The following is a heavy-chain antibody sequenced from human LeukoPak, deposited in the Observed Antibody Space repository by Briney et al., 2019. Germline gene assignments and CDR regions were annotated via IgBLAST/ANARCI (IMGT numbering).Heavy chain of an antibody. J-gene: IGHJ6*03. V-gene: IGHV4-34*01. D-gene: IGHD3-9*01. Sequence: SSETPSLTCGVHSESFCNSYLNWVRQAPGKGLEWIGEISHSKRTTYTPSLKSRLTMSVDTSKNLVSLNLTSVTAADTAVYYCARGTLRFDWTDADVRAYRHYYYMDVWGSGITVTASS. CDR1: SESFCNSY. CDR2: ISHSKRT. CDR3: ARGTLRFDWTDADVRAYRHYYYMDV.